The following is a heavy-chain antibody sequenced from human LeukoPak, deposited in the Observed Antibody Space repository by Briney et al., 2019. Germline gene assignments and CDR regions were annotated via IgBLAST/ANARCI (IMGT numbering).Heavy chain of an antibody. J-gene: IGHJ4*02. D-gene: IGHD6-13*01. Sequence: SETLSLTCTVSGASFSSSTYYWGWIRQPPGKGLERIGSIYYSGSTYYNPSLKSRVTMSVDTSKNQFSLKLSSVTAADTAVYYCARHAGGISATGTRPFDYWGQGTLVTVSS. V-gene: IGHV4-39*01. CDR3: ARHAGGISATGTRPFDY. CDR1: GASFSSSTYY. CDR2: IYYSGST.